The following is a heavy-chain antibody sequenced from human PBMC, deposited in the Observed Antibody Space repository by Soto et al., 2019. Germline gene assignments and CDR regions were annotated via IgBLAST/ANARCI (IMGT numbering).Heavy chain of an antibody. V-gene: IGHV3-23*01. J-gene: IGHJ5*02. Sequence: GGSLRLSCAASGFTFSSYAMSWVRQAPGKGLEWVSAISGSGGSTYYADSVKGRFTISRDNSKNTLYLQMNSLRAEDTAVYYIAKVPRPVIVVVPAAIAGVGLWLQGWWPNNWFDPWGQGTLVTVSS. D-gene: IGHD2-2*01. CDR1: GFTFSSYA. CDR2: ISGSGGST. CDR3: AKVPRPVIVVVPAAIAGVGLWLQGWWPNNWFDP.